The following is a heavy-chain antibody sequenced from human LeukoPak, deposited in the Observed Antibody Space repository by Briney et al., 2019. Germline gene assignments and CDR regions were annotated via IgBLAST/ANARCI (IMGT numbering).Heavy chain of an antibody. D-gene: IGHD3-10*01. V-gene: IGHV3-30*04. Sequence: GRSLRLSCAASGFTFSSYAMHWVRQAPGKGLEWVAVISYDGSNKYYADSVKGRFTISRDNSKNTLYLQMNSLRAEDTAVYYCARDPGIPNYYYGMDVWGQGTTVTVSS. CDR2: ISYDGSNK. CDR1: GFTFSSYA. CDR3: ARDPGIPNYYYGMDV. J-gene: IGHJ6*02.